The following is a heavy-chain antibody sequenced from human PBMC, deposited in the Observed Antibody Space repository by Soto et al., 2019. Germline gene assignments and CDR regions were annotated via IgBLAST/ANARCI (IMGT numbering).Heavy chain of an antibody. D-gene: IGHD1-1*01. Sequence: QVQLQQWGAGLLKPSETLSLTCAVYGGSFSGYYWSWIRQPPGKGLEWIGEINHSGSTNYNPSLKSRVTISVDTSKNQVSLKLSSVTAADTAVYYCARGGYRNWFDPWGQGTLVTVSS. CDR2: INHSGST. J-gene: IGHJ5*02. CDR1: GGSFSGYY. CDR3: ARGGYRNWFDP. V-gene: IGHV4-34*01.